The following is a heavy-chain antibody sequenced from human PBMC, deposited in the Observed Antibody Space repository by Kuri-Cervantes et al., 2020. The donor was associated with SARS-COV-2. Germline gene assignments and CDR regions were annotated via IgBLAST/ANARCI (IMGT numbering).Heavy chain of an antibody. J-gene: IGHJ6*02. V-gene: IGHV1-2*06. CDR2: INPNSGGT. CDR3: ARARGGTIFGVVIPYYYYGMDV. Sequence: ASVKVSCKASGYTFTGYYMHWVRQAPGQGLEWMGRINPNSGGTNYAQKFQGRVTMTRDTSISTAYMELSRLRSEDTAVYYCARARGGTIFGVVIPYYYYGMDVWGQGTTVTVSS. D-gene: IGHD3-3*01. CDR1: GYTFTGYY.